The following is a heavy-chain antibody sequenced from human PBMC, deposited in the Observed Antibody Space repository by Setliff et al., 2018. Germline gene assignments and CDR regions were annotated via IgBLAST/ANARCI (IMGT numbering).Heavy chain of an antibody. Sequence: PSETLSLTCGASGGSFSDYYWSWIRQTPGKGLEWIGEINHSGSTLYSPSLESRLTITIDTSKSQFSLKLSSVTAADTAVYYCARHATYYYGSGNLPFDSWGQGTLVTVSS. CDR2: INHSGST. CDR1: GGSFSDYY. CDR3: ARHATYYYGSGNLPFDS. D-gene: IGHD3-10*01. J-gene: IGHJ4*02. V-gene: IGHV4-34*01.